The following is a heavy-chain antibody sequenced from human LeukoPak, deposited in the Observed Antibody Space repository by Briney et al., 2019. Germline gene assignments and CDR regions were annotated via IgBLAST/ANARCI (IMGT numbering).Heavy chain of an antibody. CDR2: ISYDGSNK. J-gene: IGHJ4*02. CDR1: GFTFTYYG. V-gene: IGHV3-30*03. D-gene: IGHD2-2*02. CDR3: ASKYCSSTSCYSY. Sequence: GKSLRLSCAAFGFTFTYYGMHWVRQAPGKGLEWVAVISYDGSNKYYADSVKGRFTISRDNAKNTLYLQMNSLRAEDTAVYYCASKYCSSTSCYSYWGQGTLVTVSS.